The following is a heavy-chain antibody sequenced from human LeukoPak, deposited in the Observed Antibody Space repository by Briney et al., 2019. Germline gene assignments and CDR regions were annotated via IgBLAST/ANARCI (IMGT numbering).Heavy chain of an antibody. V-gene: IGHV4-39*01. CDR1: GGSISSSSYY. J-gene: IGHJ4*02. CDR2: IYYSGST. D-gene: IGHD5-18*01. CDR3: ARQEGYSYGHFDY. Sequence: SETLSLTCTVSGGSISSSSYYWGWIRQPPGKGLEWIGSIYYSGSTYYSPSLKSRVTISVDTSKNQFSLKLSSVTAADTAVYYCARQEGYSYGHFDYWGQGTLVTVSS.